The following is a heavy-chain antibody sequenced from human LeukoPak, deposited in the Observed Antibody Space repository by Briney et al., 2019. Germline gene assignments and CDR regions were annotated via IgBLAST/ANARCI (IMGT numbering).Heavy chain of an antibody. CDR2: IYYSGST. Sequence: SETLSLTCTVAGGSISSYYWSWIRQPPGKGLEWIGYIYYSGSTNYNPSLKSRVTISVDTSKNQFSLNLSSVTAAGAAVYFCACSGPPARVAVLDIGVGAIDNWGQGTLVTVSS. CDR1: GGSISSYY. J-gene: IGHJ4*02. D-gene: IGHD3-3*01. V-gene: IGHV4-59*01. CDR3: ACSGPPARVAVLDIGVGAIDN.